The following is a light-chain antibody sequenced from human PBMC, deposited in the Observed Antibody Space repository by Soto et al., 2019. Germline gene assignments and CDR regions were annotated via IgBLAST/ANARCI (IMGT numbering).Light chain of an antibody. CDR3: QQYGTSRT. J-gene: IGKJ1*01. V-gene: IGKV3-20*01. CDR1: QSVSSSY. Sequence: ELVLTQSPGTLSLSPGARATLSCRASQSVSSSYLSWYQQKPGQAPRLLIYGASSRATGIPDRFIGSGSGTEFTLPISRLEPEDFAVYDCQQYGTSRTFGQGTKVDIK. CDR2: GAS.